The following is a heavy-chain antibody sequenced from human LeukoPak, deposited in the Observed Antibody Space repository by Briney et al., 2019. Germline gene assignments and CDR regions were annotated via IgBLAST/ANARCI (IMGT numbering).Heavy chain of an antibody. CDR1: GFTFSSYS. Sequence: GGSLRLSCAASGFTFSSYSMNWVRQAPGKGLEWVSYISSSSSTIYYADSVKGRFTISRDNAKNSLYLQMNSLRDEDTAVYYCARDVYSSGWLPFDYWGQGTLVTVSS. CDR3: ARDVYSSGWLPFDY. CDR2: ISSSSSTI. D-gene: IGHD6-19*01. J-gene: IGHJ4*02. V-gene: IGHV3-48*02.